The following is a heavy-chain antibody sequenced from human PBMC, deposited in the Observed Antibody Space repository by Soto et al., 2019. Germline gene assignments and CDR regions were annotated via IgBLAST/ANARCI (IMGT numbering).Heavy chain of an antibody. CDR2: NYHSGST. J-gene: IGHJ4*02. V-gene: IGHV4-38-2*01. CDR1: GYSISSGDY. CDR3: ARVGLWFGGLFDY. Sequence: TETLSLTCAVSGYSISSGDYCGWIRRPPGKGLEWIGSNYHSGSTYYNPSLKSRVPISVDTSKNQFSLKLSSVTAADTAVYYCARVGLWFGGLFDYWGQGTLVTVSS. D-gene: IGHD3-10*01.